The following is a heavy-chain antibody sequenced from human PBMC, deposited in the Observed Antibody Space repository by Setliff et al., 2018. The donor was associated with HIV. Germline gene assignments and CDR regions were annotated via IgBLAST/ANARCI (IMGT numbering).Heavy chain of an antibody. CDR3: ARDPPSSNPTLQYAVDL. Sequence: ASVKVSCKASGYTFVKFGISWVRQAPGQGLEWLGWSSPNGNTKYHYSLQGRVTMTTDTPTSTAFMELRSLTSDDTAVYFCARDPPSSNPTLQYAVDLWGQGTMFTVSS. D-gene: IGHD2-2*01. J-gene: IGHJ3*01. CDR1: GYTFVKFG. V-gene: IGHV1-18*01. CDR2: SSPNGNT.